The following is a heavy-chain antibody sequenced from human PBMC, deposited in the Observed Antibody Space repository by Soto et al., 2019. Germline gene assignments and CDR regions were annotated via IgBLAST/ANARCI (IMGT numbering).Heavy chain of an antibody. CDR1: GVSISSGDYY. J-gene: IGHJ5*02. CDR2: IYYSENT. Sequence: SETLSLTCTVSGVSISSGDYYWSWIRQPPGKGLEWIGYIYYSENTYSNPSLKSRVAISGDTSKNQFSLKLSSVTAADTAVYYCATSIAVEGWFDPWGQGTLVTVSS. D-gene: IGHD6-19*01. CDR3: ATSIAVEGWFDP. V-gene: IGHV4-30-4*02.